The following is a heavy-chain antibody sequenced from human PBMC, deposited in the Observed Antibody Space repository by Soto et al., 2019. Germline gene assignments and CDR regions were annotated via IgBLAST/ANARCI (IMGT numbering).Heavy chain of an antibody. V-gene: IGHV1-18*01. CDR3: AREDFRTGPNDY. CDR2: ISAYNGNT. J-gene: IGHJ4*02. D-gene: IGHD3-9*01. Sequence: ASVKVSCKASGYTFTSYCISWVRQAPGQGLEWMGWISAYNGNTNYAQKLQGRVTMTTDTSTSTAYMELRSLRSDDTAVYYCAREDFRTGPNDYWGQGTLFTVSS. CDR1: GYTFTSYC.